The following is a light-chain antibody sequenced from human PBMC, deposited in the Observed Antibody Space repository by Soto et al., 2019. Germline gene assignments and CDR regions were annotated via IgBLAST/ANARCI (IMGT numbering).Light chain of an antibody. Sequence: EIVMTQSPATVSVSPGERATLSCRASQSVSSNLAWYHQKPGQAPRLLIYGSSTRATGIPARSSGSGSGTEFTLTISSLQSEDFAVYYCQQYNNWPQTFGQGTKVDIK. V-gene: IGKV3-15*01. J-gene: IGKJ1*01. CDR2: GSS. CDR3: QQYNNWPQT. CDR1: QSVSSN.